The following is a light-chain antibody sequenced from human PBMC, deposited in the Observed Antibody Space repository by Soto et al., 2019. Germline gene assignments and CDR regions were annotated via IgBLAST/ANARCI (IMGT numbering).Light chain of an antibody. CDR2: GAS. CDR1: QGISNY. J-gene: IGKJ3*01. Sequence: DIPMTQSPSSLSASVGDRVTITCRASQGISNYLAWYQQKPGKVPNLLIYGASTLQSGFPSRYSGSGSGTDFTLTISSLQPEDVATYYCQNYNSFSRFTFGPGTKVDIK. CDR3: QNYNSFSRFT. V-gene: IGKV1-27*01.